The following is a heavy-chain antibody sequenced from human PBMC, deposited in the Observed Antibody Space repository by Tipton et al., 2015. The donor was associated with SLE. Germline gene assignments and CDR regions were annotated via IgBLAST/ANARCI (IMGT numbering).Heavy chain of an antibody. CDR2: IYYSGST. CDR3: ARHGFIRQQLDTLDY. Sequence: TLSLTGTVSGGSISSSSYYWGWIRQPPGKGLEWIGSIYYSGSTYYNPSLKSRVTISVDTSKNQFSLKLSSVTAADTAVYYCARHGFIRQQLDTLDYWGQGTLVTVSS. D-gene: IGHD6-13*01. CDR1: GGSISSSSYY. V-gene: IGHV4-39*07. J-gene: IGHJ4*02.